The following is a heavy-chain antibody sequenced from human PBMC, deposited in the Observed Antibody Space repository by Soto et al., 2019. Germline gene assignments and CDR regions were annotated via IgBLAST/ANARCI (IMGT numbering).Heavy chain of an antibody. CDR1: GFTFSSYA. CDR3: AREVKARSIAFDI. Sequence: QVQLVESGGGVVQPGRSLRLSCAASGFTFSSYAMHWVRQAPGKGLEWVAVISYDGSNKYYADSVKGRFTISRDNSKNMLYLQINSLRAEDTAVYYCAREVKARSIAFDIWGQGTMVTVSS. CDR2: ISYDGSNK. J-gene: IGHJ3*02. V-gene: IGHV3-30-3*01. D-gene: IGHD6-6*01.